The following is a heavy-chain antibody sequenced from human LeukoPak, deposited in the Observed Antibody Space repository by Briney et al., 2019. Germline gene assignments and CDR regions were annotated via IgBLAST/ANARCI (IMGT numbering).Heavy chain of an antibody. Sequence: SETLSLTCTVSGGSISSYYWSWIRQPAGKGLEWIGRIYTSGSTNYNPSLKSRVTISVDTSKNQFSLKLSSVTAADTAVYYCAREMGIVLMVYAPWFDPWGQGTLVTVSS. V-gene: IGHV4-4*07. D-gene: IGHD2-8*01. J-gene: IGHJ5*02. CDR3: AREMGIVLMVYAPWFDP. CDR1: GGSISSYY. CDR2: IYTSGST.